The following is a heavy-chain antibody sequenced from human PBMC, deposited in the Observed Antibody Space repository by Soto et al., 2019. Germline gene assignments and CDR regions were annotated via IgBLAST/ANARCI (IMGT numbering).Heavy chain of an antibody. CDR3: AKDFNDSSGYYSYYYYYYGMDV. CDR1: VFTFSSYG. Sequence: GGALRLSCAASVFTFSSYGMHWVRQAPGKGLEWVAVISYDGSNKYYADSVKGRFTISRDNSKNTLYLQMNSLRAEDTAVYYCAKDFNDSSGYYSYYYYYYGMDVWGQGTTVTVSS. J-gene: IGHJ6*02. V-gene: IGHV3-30*18. CDR2: ISYDGSNK. D-gene: IGHD3-22*01.